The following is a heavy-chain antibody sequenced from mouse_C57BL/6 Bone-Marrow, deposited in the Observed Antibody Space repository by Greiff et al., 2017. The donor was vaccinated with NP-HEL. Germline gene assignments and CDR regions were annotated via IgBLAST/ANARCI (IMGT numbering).Heavy chain of an antibody. Sequence: EVMLVESGGGLVQPKGSLKLSCAASGFSFNTYAMNWVRQAPGKGLEWVARIRSKSNNYATYYADSVKDRFTISRDDSESMLYLQMNNLKTEDTAMYYCVRPLLRYPWYFDVWGTGTTVTVSS. CDR1: GFSFNTYA. CDR2: IRSKSNNYAT. J-gene: IGHJ1*03. V-gene: IGHV10-1*01. CDR3: VRPLLRYPWYFDV. D-gene: IGHD1-1*01.